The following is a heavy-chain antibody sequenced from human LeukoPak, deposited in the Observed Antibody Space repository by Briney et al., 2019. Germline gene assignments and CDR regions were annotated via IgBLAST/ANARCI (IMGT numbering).Heavy chain of an antibody. J-gene: IGHJ6*04. Sequence: GGSLRPSCAASGFTFSSYSMNWARQAPGKGLEWVSYISSSSSTIYYADSVKGRFTISRDNAKNSLYLQMNSLRAEDTAVYYCAELGITMIGGVWGKGTTVTISS. V-gene: IGHV3-48*04. CDR1: GFTFSSYS. CDR2: ISSSSSTI. D-gene: IGHD3-10*02. CDR3: AELGITMIGGV.